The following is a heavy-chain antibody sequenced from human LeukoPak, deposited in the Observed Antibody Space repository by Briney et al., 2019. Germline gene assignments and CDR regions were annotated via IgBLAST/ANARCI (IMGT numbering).Heavy chain of an antibody. V-gene: IGHV3-7*01. CDR1: GFIFSNYW. CDR3: ARGHCSGGSCYFDY. J-gene: IGHJ4*02. CDR2: IKQDGSEK. Sequence: GGSQRLSCAASGFIFSNYWMTWVRQAPGKGLEWVANIKQDGSEKYYVDSVKGRFTISGDNAKNSLYLQMNSLRSEDTAVYYCARGHCSGGSCYFDYWGQGTLVTVSS. D-gene: IGHD2-15*01.